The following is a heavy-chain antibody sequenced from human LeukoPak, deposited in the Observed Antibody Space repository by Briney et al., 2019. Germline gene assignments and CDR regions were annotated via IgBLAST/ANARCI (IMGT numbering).Heavy chain of an antibody. CDR3: ARSHSSSWYGGFDY. CDR1: GGSTSSGDYY. CDR2: IYYSGST. Sequence: SQTLSLTCTVSGGSTSSGDYYWSWIRQSPGKGLEWIGNIYYSGSTYYNPSLESRLTISVDTSKNQFSLNLRSVTAADTAVYYCARSHSSSWYGGFDYWGQGILVTVSS. D-gene: IGHD6-13*01. V-gene: IGHV4-30-4*08. J-gene: IGHJ4*02.